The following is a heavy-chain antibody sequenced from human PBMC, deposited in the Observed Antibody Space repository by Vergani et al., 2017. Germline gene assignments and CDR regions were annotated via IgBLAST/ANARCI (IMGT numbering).Heavy chain of an antibody. Sequence: QVQLQESGPGLVKPSETLSLTCTVSGGSISSYYWSWIRQPPGKGLEWIGYIYYSGSTNYNPPLKSRVTISVDTSKNQFSLKLSSVTAADTAVYYCARNYGSGSYYLNWFDPWGQGTLVTVSS. CDR1: GGSISSYY. J-gene: IGHJ5*02. CDR2: IYYSGST. V-gene: IGHV4-59*01. CDR3: ARNYGSGSYYLNWFDP. D-gene: IGHD3-10*01.